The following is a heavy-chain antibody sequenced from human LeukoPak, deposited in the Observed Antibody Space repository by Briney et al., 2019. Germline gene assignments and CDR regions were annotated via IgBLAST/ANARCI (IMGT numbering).Heavy chain of an antibody. CDR2: IYYSGTT. CDR3: ARVLGYGSGSYYPDY. V-gene: IGHV4-31*03. CDR1: GGSISSGGYS. Sequence: SETLSLTCSVSGGSISSGGYSWSWIRQLPGKGLEWIGYIYYSGTTHYNPSLKSRVTISVDASKNQFSLRLGSVTAADTAVYYCARVLGYGSGSYYPDYWGQGTLVTVSS. D-gene: IGHD3-10*01. J-gene: IGHJ4*02.